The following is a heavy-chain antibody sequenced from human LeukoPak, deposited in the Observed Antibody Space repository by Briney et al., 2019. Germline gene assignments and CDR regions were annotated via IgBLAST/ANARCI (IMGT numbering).Heavy chain of an antibody. J-gene: IGHJ3*01. CDR1: GDSVSSKSAA. V-gene: IGHV6-1*01. CDR3: ARDRIAVTGSRWDAFDV. D-gene: IGHD6-19*01. Sequence: SQTLSLTCAISGDSVSSKSAAWKWISQSPSRGLEWLGRTYYRSKWFNDYAVSVKSRITFNPDTSKNQFSLQLNSVTPEDTAVYYCARDRIAVTGSRWDAFDVWGQGTMVTVSS. CDR2: TYYRSKWFN.